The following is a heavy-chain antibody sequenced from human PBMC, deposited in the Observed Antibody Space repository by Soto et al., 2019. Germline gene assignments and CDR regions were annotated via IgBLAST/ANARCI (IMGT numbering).Heavy chain of an antibody. CDR1: GGSFSGYY. CDR2: INHSGST. V-gene: IGHV4-34*01. Sequence: PSETLSLTCAVYGGSFSGYYWSWIRQPPGKGLEWIGEINHSGSTNYNPSLKSRVTISVDTSKNQFSLKLSSVTAADTAVYYCARGYYGSGSYYLNWFDPWGQGTLVTVS. CDR3: ARGYYGSGSYYLNWFDP. D-gene: IGHD3-10*01. J-gene: IGHJ5*02.